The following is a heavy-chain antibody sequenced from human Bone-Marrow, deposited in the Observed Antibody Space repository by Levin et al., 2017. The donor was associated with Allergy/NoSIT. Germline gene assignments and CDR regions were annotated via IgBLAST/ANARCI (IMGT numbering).Heavy chain of an antibody. J-gene: IGHJ4*02. CDR3: AKGPRHGDYRYFDN. CDR1: GFTFRNFA. V-gene: IGHV3-23*01. D-gene: IGHD4-17*01. Sequence: GESLKISCAASGFTFRNFAMSWVRQTPGKDLEWVSAVGGGSGDSTYYADSVKGRFTISRDSSKNTLFLQMNSLRVEDTAVYYCAKGPRHGDYRYFDNWGQGTQVTVSS. CDR2: VGGGSGDST.